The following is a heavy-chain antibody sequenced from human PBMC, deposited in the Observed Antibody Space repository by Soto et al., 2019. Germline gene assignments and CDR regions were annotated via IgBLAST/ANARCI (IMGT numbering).Heavy chain of an antibody. CDR2: ISAYNGNT. CDR3: ARDHGHSFWSGYAGWFDP. J-gene: IGHJ5*02. V-gene: IGHV1-18*01. CDR1: GYTFTSYA. D-gene: IGHD3-3*01. Sequence: ASVKVSCKASGYTFTSYAMHWVRQAPGQGLEWMGWISAYNGNTNYAQKLQGRVTMTTDTSTSTAYMELRSLRSDDTAVYYCARDHGHSFWSGYAGWFDPWGQGTLVTVSS.